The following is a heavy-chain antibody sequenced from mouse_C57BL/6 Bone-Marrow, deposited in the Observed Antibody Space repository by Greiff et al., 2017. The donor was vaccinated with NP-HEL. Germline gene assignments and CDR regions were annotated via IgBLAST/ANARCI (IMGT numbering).Heavy chain of an antibody. CDR3: AREGTGFAY. V-gene: IGHV1-81*01. CDR1: GYTFTSYG. J-gene: IGHJ3*01. Sequence: VQLVESGAELARPGASVKLSCKASGYTFTSYGISWVKQRTGQGLEWIGEIYPSSGNTNYNEKFKGKATLTADKSSSTAYMERRSLTSEDSAVYFCAREGTGFAYWGQGTRVTVSA. CDR2: IYPSSGNT. D-gene: IGHD3-3*01.